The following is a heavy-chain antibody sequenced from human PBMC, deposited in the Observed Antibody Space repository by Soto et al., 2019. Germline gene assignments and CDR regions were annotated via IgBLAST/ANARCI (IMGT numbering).Heavy chain of an antibody. CDR1: GYTFTSYD. CDR3: ARGSYGEGYFDL. Sequence: QVQLVQSGAEVKKPGASVKVSCKASGYTFTSYDIKWVRQATGQGLEWMGWMNPNSGNTGYAQKFQGRVTMTRNTSISTSYMELSSLRSEDTAGYYCARGSYGEGYFDLWGRGTLVTVSS. V-gene: IGHV1-8*01. CDR2: MNPNSGNT. J-gene: IGHJ2*01. D-gene: IGHD4-17*01.